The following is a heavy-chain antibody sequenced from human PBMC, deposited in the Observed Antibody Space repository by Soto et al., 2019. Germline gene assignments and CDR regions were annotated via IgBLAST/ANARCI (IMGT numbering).Heavy chain of an antibody. CDR1: GFTVSSNY. CDR3: ARGFRYGDYGSSFDY. CDR2: IYSGGST. J-gene: IGHJ4*02. D-gene: IGHD4-17*01. V-gene: IGHV3-66*01. Sequence: EVQLVESGGGLVQPGGSLRLSCAASGFTVSSNYMSWVRQAPGEGLEWVSVIYSGGSTYYADSVKGRFTISRDNSKNTLYLQMNNLSAEDTAVYYCARGFRYGDYGSSFDYWGQGTLVTVSS.